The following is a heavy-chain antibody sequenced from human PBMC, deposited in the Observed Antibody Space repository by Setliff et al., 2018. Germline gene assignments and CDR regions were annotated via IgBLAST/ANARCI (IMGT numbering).Heavy chain of an antibody. D-gene: IGHD6-13*01. J-gene: IGHJ3*02. V-gene: IGHV3-11*04. CDR3: ALSLAAAGHDAFDI. CDR2: ISSSGSTI. Sequence: GGSLRLSCAASRFTFSDYYMSWIRQAPGKGLEWVSYISSSGSTIYYADSVKGRFTISRDNAKNSLYLQMNSLRAEDTAVYYCALSLAAAGHDAFDIWGQGTMVTVSS. CDR1: RFTFSDYY.